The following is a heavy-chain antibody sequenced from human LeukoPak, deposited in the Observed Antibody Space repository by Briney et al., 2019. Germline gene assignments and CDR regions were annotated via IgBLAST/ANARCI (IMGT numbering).Heavy chain of an antibody. D-gene: IGHD1-26*01. CDR3: VVYIAGGGGRGY. CDR1: GDSTSSDH. CDR2: ISYRGSM. Sequence: SETLSLTCTVSGDSTSSDHWSWVRQPPGKGLDWIGHISYRGSMKYNPSLESRGSISLDTSHNHLSLKLTTLTAADTAVYYCVVYIAGGGGRGYWGQGTLVTVSS. J-gene: IGHJ4*02. V-gene: IGHV4-59*01.